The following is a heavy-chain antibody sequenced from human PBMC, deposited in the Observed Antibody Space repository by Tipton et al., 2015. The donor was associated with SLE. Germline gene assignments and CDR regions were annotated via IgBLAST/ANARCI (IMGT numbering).Heavy chain of an antibody. V-gene: IGHV4-30-2*01. D-gene: IGHD3-3*01. Sequence: TLSLTCAVSGGSISSGGYSWSWIRQPPGKGLEWIGEINHSGSTNYNPSLKSRVTISVDTSKNQFSLKLSSVTAADTAVYYCARDARFADAFDIWGQGTMVTVSS. CDR2: INHSGST. J-gene: IGHJ3*02. CDR3: ARDARFADAFDI. CDR1: GGSISSGGYS.